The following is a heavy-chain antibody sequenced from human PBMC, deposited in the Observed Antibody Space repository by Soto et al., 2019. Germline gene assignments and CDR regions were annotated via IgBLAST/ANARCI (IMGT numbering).Heavy chain of an antibody. D-gene: IGHD1-26*01. Sequence: SETLSLTCAVSGGSISSGGYSWSWIRQPPGKGLEWIGYIYHSGSTYYNPSLKSRVTISVDRSKNQFSLKLSSVTAADTAVYYCARFPIVGATTSLLFDYWGQGTLVTVSS. CDR1: GGSISSGGYS. CDR2: IYHSGST. V-gene: IGHV4-30-2*01. CDR3: ARFPIVGATTSLLFDY. J-gene: IGHJ4*02.